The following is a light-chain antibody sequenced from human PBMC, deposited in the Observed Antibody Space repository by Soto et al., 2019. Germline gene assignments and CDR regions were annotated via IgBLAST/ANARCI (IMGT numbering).Light chain of an antibody. Sequence: DIVMTQSPDSLAVSLGERTTINCKSSQSVLYSSNNNNYLAWYQQKPGQPPKLLIYCASTRESGVPDRFSGSGSGTDFTLTVSNLQAEDVAVYYCQQYYTTPPSFGGGTKVEIK. CDR2: CAS. CDR3: QQYYTTPPS. CDR1: QSVLYSSNNNNY. V-gene: IGKV4-1*01. J-gene: IGKJ4*01.